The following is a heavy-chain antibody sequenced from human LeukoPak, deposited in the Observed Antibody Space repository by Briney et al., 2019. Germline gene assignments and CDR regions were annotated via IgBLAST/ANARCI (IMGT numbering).Heavy chain of an antibody. V-gene: IGHV1-8*02. J-gene: IGHJ3*02. D-gene: IGHD3-3*02. Sequence: GASVKVSCKASGGTFSSYAISWVRQAPGQGLEWLGWMNPRDNTGYAQKFQGRVTLTRDKSINTAYMELSSLRSEDTAVYYCARYTQHYGFDIWGQGTMVTVSA. CDR3: ARYTQHYGFDI. CDR2: MNPRDNT. CDR1: GGTFSSYA.